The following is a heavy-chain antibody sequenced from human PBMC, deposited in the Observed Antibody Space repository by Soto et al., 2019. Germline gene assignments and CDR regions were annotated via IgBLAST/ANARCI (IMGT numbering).Heavy chain of an antibody. V-gene: IGHV4-34*01. D-gene: IGHD3-10*01. Sequence: PSETLSLTCAVYGGSFSGYYWSWIRQPPGKGLEWIGEINHSGSTNYNPSLKSRVTISVDTSKNQFSLKLSSVTAADTAVYYCARGRRSGLGELPSFDYWGQGTLVTVSS. CDR2: INHSGST. J-gene: IGHJ4*02. CDR1: GGSFSGYY. CDR3: ARGRRSGLGELPSFDY.